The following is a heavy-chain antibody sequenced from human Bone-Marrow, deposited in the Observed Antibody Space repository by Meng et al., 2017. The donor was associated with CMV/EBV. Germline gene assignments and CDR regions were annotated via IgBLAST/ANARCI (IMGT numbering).Heavy chain of an antibody. D-gene: IGHD3-3*01. Sequence: GESLKISCQGSGNSFNTYWIAWVRQAPGKGLEFMGIIYPDDSDTKYSPSFQGQVIISADKSISTVYLQWSRLKASDTAMYYCTRQYYDFWNGQSFDYWGQGTLVTVSS. CDR3: TRQYYDFWNGQSFDY. CDR2: IYPDDSDT. J-gene: IGHJ4*02. CDR1: GNSFNTYW. V-gene: IGHV5-51*01.